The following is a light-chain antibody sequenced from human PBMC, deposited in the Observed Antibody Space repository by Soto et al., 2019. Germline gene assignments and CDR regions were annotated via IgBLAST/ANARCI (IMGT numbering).Light chain of an antibody. Sequence: EILMTQSPATLSVSPGERATLSCRASQTISSNLAWYQHKPGQAPRLLFYGASNRATGIPDRFSGSGSGTDFTLTISRLEPEDFAVYYCQQYGSSPWTFGQGTKVDIK. CDR1: QTISSN. CDR3: QQYGSSPWT. V-gene: IGKV3-20*01. J-gene: IGKJ1*01. CDR2: GAS.